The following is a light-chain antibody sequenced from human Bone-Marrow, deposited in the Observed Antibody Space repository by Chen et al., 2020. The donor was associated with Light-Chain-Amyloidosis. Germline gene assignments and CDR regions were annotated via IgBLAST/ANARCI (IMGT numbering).Light chain of an antibody. CDR3: VLYVGSGIWV. CDR2: STN. J-gene: IGLJ3*02. V-gene: IGLV8-61*01. Sequence: QTVVTQEPSFSVSPGGTVTLTCGLSSGSVSTNYYPAWYQQTPGQAPRTLIYSTNTRSSGVPNHFSGSILGNKAALTITGAQADDESDYYCVLYVGSGIWVFGGGTKLTVL. CDR1: SGSVSTNYY.